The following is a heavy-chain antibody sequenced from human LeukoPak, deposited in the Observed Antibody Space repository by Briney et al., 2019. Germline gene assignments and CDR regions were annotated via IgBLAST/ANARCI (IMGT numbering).Heavy chain of an antibody. Sequence: GGSLRLSCSVSGLTFYTYAMSWVRQAPGKGLEWVSAISGRDGRTYYTDSVKGRFTISRDNSKNTLCLQMNSLRAEDTAVYYCCTSPSFGSSWYQFNYWGQGALVIVSS. CDR3: CTSPSFGSSWYQFNY. CDR2: ISGRDGRT. J-gene: IGHJ4*02. D-gene: IGHD6-13*01. CDR1: GLTFYTYA. V-gene: IGHV3-23*01.